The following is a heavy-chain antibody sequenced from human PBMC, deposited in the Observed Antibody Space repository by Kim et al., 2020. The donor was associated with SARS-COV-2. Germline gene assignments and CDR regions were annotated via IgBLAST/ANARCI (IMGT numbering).Heavy chain of an antibody. CDR3: AGGRAAIYYYYYYYMDV. Sequence: SETLSLTCTVSGGSISSYYWSWIRQPPGKGLEWIGYIYYSGSTNYNPSLKSRVTISVDTSKNQFSLKLSSVTAADTAVYYCAGGRAAIYYYYYYYMDVWG. CDR1: GGSISSYY. J-gene: IGHJ6*03. V-gene: IGHV4-59*01. CDR2: IYYSGST. D-gene: IGHD6-25*01.